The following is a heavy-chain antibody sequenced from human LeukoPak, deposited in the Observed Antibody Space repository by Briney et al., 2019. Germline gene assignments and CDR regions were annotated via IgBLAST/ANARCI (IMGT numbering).Heavy chain of an antibody. J-gene: IGHJ5*02. Sequence: SETLSLTCAVYGWSFSGYYWSWIRQPPGKGLEWIGEINHSGSTNYNPSLKSRVTISVDTSKNQFSLKLSSVSAADTAVYYCARGWRGYCSGGSCYGNWFDPWGQGTLVTVSS. CDR1: GWSFSGYY. V-gene: IGHV4-34*01. CDR2: INHSGST. D-gene: IGHD2-15*01. CDR3: ARGWRGYCSGGSCYGNWFDP.